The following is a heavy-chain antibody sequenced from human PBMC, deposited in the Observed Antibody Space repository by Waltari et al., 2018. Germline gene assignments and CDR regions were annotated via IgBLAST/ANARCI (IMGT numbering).Heavy chain of an antibody. D-gene: IGHD1-26*01. CDR1: GGSISSHY. J-gene: IGHJ6*03. CDR3: ARWGGSGDYYYYMDV. V-gene: IGHV4-59*11. CDR2: IYYSGST. Sequence: QVQLQESGPGLVKPSETLSLTCTVSGGSISSHYWSWIRQPPGKGLEWIGYIYYSGSTNDNPSLKSRVTISVDTSKNQFSLKLGSVTAADTAVYYCARWGGSGDYYYYMDVWGKGTTVTVSS.